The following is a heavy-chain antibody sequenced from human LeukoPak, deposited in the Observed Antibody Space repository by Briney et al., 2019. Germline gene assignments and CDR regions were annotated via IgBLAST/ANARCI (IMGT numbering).Heavy chain of an antibody. CDR3: ATVRWATTVTRIRTDAFDI. D-gene: IGHD4-17*01. V-gene: IGHV1-24*01. CDR1: GYTLTELS. J-gene: IGHJ3*02. CDR2: FDPEDGKT. Sequence: ASVKVSCKVSGYTLTELSMHWVRQAPGKGLEWMGGFDPEDGKTIYAQKFQARVTLTDDTSTDTGYMELSRLGSEDTAVYYCATVRWATTVTRIRTDAFDIWGQGTMVTVSS.